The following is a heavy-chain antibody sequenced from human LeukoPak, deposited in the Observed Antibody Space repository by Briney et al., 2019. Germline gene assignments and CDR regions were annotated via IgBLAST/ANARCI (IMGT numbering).Heavy chain of an antibody. J-gene: IGHJ5*02. CDR2: INPNSGGT. Sequence: GASVKVSCKASGYTFTGYYMHWVRQAPGQGLEWMGRINPNSGGTNYAQKFQGRVTMTRDTSITTAYMELSRLRSDDTAVYYCASXFFYDXXGYYPWGQGTLVTVSS. CDR1: GYTFTGYY. CDR3: ASXFFYDXXGYYP. V-gene: IGHV1-2*06. D-gene: IGHD3-22*01.